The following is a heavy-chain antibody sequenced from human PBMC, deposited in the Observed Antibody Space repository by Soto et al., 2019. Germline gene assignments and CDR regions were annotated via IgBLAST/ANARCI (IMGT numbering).Heavy chain of an antibody. V-gene: IGHV4-39*01. Sequence: QLQLQESGPGLVKPSETLSLTCTVSGGSISSSSYYWGWIRQPPGKGLEWIGSIYYSGSTYYNPSLKSRVTISVDTSKDQFSLKLSPVTAADTAVYYCAGLSVLRYFDWLLMRRDPWGQGTLVTVSS. J-gene: IGHJ5*02. D-gene: IGHD3-9*01. CDR3: AGLSVLRYFDWLLMRRDP. CDR1: GGSISSSSYY. CDR2: IYYSGST.